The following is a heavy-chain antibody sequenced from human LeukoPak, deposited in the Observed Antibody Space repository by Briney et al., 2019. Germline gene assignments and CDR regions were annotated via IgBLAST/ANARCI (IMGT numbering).Heavy chain of an antibody. V-gene: IGHV3-30*02. Sequence: PGGSLRLSCAASGFTFSSYGMHWVRQAPGKGLEWVAFIRYDGSNKYYADSVKGRFTISRDNSKNTLYLQMNSLRAEDTAVYYCAKVITGSGSYLDYMDVWGKGTTVTISS. J-gene: IGHJ6*03. CDR2: IRYDGSNK. D-gene: IGHD3-10*01. CDR1: GFTFSSYG. CDR3: AKVITGSGSYLDYMDV.